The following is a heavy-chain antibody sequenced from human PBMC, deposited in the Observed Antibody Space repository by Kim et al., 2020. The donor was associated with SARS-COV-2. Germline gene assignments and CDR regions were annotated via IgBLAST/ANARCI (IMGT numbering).Heavy chain of an antibody. Sequence: GGSLRLSCAASGFTFGSYWMGWVRQAPGEGLEWLANIKEDGSQTSYGDSVKGRFTISRDNAKNSLYLQMNSLRAEDTAVYYCAREIRRRYGPFDIWGQGTMVTVSS. CDR2: IKEDGSQT. V-gene: IGHV3-7*03. CDR1: GFTFGSYW. D-gene: IGHD1-1*01. J-gene: IGHJ3*02. CDR3: AREIRRRYGPFDI.